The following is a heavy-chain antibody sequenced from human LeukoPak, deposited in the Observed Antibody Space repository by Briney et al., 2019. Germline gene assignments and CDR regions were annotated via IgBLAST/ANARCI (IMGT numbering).Heavy chain of an antibody. V-gene: IGHV1-2*02. CDR2: INPNSGGT. J-gene: IGHJ4*02. CDR1: GYTFTCYY. D-gene: IGHD3-3*01. Sequence: ASVKVSCKASGYTFTCYYMHWVRQAPGQGLEWMGWINPNSGGTNYAQKFQGRATMTRDTSISTAYMELSRLRSDDTAVYYCARGDTDIYDFWSGYSFAFDYWGQGTLVTVSS. CDR3: ARGDTDIYDFWSGYSFAFDY.